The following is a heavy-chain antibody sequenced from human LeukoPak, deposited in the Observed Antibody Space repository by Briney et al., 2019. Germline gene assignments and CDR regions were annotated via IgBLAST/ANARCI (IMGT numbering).Heavy chain of an antibody. CDR1: GFTFSDYT. J-gene: IGHJ4*02. CDR2: LPPDGSYQ. V-gene: IGHV3-30*04. D-gene: IGHD6-13*01. CDR3: ARGLHDRSWYGAH. Sequence: GGSLRLSCAASGFTFSDYTMQWVRQAPGKGLEWVALLPPDGSYQYYAYSLKGRFTISRDNFKNALYLQMNSLRLEDTAVYYCARGLHDRSWYGAHWGQGTLLSVSS.